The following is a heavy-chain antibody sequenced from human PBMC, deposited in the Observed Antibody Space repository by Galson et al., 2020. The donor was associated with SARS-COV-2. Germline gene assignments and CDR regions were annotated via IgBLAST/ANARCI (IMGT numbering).Heavy chain of an antibody. V-gene: IGHV1-24*01. J-gene: IGHJ6*02. CDR2: FDPEDGET. D-gene: IGHD6-19*01. CDR1: GYTLTELS. Sequence: ASVKVSCKVSGYTLTELSMHWVRQAPGKGLEWMGGFDPEDGETIYAQKFQGRVTMTEDTSTDTAYMELSSLRSEDTAVYYCATEPAVAGTPNGYYYYGMDVWGQGTTVTVSS. CDR3: ATEPAVAGTPNGYYYYGMDV.